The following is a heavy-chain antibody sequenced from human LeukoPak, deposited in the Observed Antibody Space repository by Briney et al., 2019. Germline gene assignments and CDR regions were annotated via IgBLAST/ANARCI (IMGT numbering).Heavy chain of an antibody. CDR2: IYTSGSS. CDR1: GGSISSYY. J-gene: IGHJ6*03. D-gene: IGHD4-17*01. CDR3: ARAAYGDYRYYYFYLDV. Sequence: SETLSLTCTVSGGSISSYYWSCIRQPAGKGLEWIGRIYTSGSSNYNPSLKSRVTMSVDTSKNQFSLRLTSVTAADTAVYYCARAAYGDYRYYYFYLDVWGKGTSVTVSS. V-gene: IGHV4-4*07.